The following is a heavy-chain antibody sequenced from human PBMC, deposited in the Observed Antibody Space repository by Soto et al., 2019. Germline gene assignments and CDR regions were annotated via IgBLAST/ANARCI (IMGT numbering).Heavy chain of an antibody. CDR1: GFTFSNYA. CDR3: AKDLNGSGSVTSYYHYGMDV. J-gene: IGHJ6*02. Sequence: EVQMLESGGGLVHPGGSLRLSCAASGFTFSNYAMNWVRQAPGKGLEWVSSISGSGRNTYYADSVKGRLTISRDSSKNTLYLQMNSLRVEDTGVYYCAKDLNGSGSVTSYYHYGMDVWGQGTTVTVSS. CDR2: ISGSGRNT. D-gene: IGHD3-10*01. V-gene: IGHV3-23*01.